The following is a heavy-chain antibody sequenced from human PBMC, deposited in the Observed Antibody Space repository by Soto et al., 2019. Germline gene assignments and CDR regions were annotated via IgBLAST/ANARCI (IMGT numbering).Heavy chain of an antibody. Sequence: GGSLRLSCAASAFTFSSFGMHWVRQAPGKGLEWVAVISDDGSNENYADSVKGRFTISRDNSKNTLYLQMNSLRAEDTAVYYCAKYTLGGNYNHGVDVWGQGTTVTVSS. CDR2: ISDDGSNE. CDR3: AKYTLGGNYNHGVDV. J-gene: IGHJ6*02. V-gene: IGHV3-30*18. D-gene: IGHD1-1*01. CDR1: AFTFSSFG.